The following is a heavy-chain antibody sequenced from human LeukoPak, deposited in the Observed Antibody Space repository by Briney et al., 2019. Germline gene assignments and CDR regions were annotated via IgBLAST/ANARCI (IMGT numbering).Heavy chain of an antibody. V-gene: IGHV3-30-3*01. CDR2: ISYDGSNK. CDR3: ARAPISTVTTSNTNVWGYYYYYMDV. Sequence: GGSLRLSCAASGFTFSSYAMHWVRQAPGKGLEWVAVISYDGSNKYYADSVKGRFTISRDNSKNTLYLQMNSLRAEDTAVYYCARAPISTVTTSNTNVWGYYYYYMDVWGKGTTVTVSS. D-gene: IGHD4-17*01. J-gene: IGHJ6*03. CDR1: GFTFSSYA.